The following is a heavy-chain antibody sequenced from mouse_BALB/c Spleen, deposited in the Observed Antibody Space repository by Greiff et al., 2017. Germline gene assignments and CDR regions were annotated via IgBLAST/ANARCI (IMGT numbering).Heavy chain of an antibody. CDR3: AREKYGNYAFAY. J-gene: IGHJ3*01. D-gene: IGHD2-10*02. CDR2: ISYDGSN. V-gene: IGHV3-6*02. CDR1: GYSITSGYY. Sequence: VQLKQSGPGLVKPSQSLSLTCSVTGYSITSGYYWNWIRQFPGNKLEWMGYISYDGSNNYNPSLKNRISITRDTSKNQFFLKLNSVTTEDTATYYCAREKYGNYAFAYWGQGTLVTVSA.